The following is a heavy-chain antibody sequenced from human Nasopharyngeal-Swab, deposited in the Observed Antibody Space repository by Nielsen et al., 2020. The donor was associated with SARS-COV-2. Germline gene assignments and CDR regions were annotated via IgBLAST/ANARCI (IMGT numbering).Heavy chain of an antibody. Sequence: GESLKISCAASGFTFSSYAMSWVRQAPGKGLEWVSAISGGTGGTFYADSVKGRCTISRDNSKNTLFLQMNSLRAEDTAVYYCAKDYIRRGANWGQGTLVTVSS. CDR3: AKDYIRRGAN. D-gene: IGHD2-15*01. CDR2: ISGGTGGT. V-gene: IGHV3-23*01. J-gene: IGHJ4*02. CDR1: GFTFSSYA.